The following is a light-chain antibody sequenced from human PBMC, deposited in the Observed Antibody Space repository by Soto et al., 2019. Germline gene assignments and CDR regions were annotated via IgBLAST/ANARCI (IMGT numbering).Light chain of an antibody. CDR3: SSYTSSSLV. CDR2: DVS. Sequence: QSALTQPASVSGSRGQSITISCTGTSSDVGGYNYVSWYQQHPGKAPKLMIYDVSNRPSGVSNRFSGSKSGNTASLTISGLQAEDEADYYCSSYTSSSLVFGTGTKLTVL. V-gene: IGLV2-14*01. CDR1: SSDVGGYNY. J-gene: IGLJ1*01.